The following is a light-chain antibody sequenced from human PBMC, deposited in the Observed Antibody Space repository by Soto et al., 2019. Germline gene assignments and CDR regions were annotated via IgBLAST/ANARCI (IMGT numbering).Light chain of an antibody. Sequence: QSALTQPPSASGSPGQSVTISCTGTSSDVGGYKYVSWYPQHPGKAPKLMIFEVNKRPSGVPDRFSVSKSGNTASLTVSGLQAGDEADYYRSSYAGINNVGVFGTGTKLPVL. V-gene: IGLV2-8*01. CDR3: SSYAGINNVGV. CDR1: SSDVGGYKY. CDR2: EVN. J-gene: IGLJ1*01.